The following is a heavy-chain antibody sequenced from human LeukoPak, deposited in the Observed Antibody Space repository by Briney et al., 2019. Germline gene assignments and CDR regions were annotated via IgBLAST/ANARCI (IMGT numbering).Heavy chain of an antibody. CDR1: GFTFSSYA. CDR3: ARDDCSSTSCYPWFDP. CDR2: ISSNGGST. Sequence: GGSLRLSCAASGFTFSSYAMHWVRQAPGKGLEYVSAISSNGGSTYYANSVKGRFTISRDNPKNTLYLQMGSLRAEDMAVYYCARDDCSSTSCYPWFDPWGQGTLVTVSS. J-gene: IGHJ5*02. D-gene: IGHD2-2*01. V-gene: IGHV3-64*01.